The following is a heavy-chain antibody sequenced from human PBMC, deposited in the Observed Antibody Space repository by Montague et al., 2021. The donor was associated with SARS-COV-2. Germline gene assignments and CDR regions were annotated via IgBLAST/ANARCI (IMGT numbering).Heavy chain of an antibody. CDR3: ASAMVAIGEFDR. D-gene: IGHD2-15*01. CDR1: GASIGSNIYY. CDR2: VYDSAST. J-gene: IGHJ5*02. Sequence: SETLSLTCTVSGASIGSNIYYWTWIPQPLGQGLVGNGSVYDSASTDYSPSLKDRVSMSADTSKNQFSLKLNYVTAADTALYHCASAMVAIGEFDRWGQGTLVFVSS. V-gene: IGHV4-39*01.